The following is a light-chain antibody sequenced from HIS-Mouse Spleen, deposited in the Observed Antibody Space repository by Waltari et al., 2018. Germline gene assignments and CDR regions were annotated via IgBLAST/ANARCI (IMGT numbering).Light chain of an antibody. CDR3: YSTDSSGNHRV. J-gene: IGLJ2*01. Sequence: SYELTQPPSVSVSPGQTARITCSGDALPKKYAYWYQQKSGQAPALVIYEDSKRPSGIPVGLSCSSSGTMATLTISGAQVEDEADYYCYSTDSSGNHRVVGGGTKLTVL. CDR2: EDS. V-gene: IGLV3-10*01. CDR1: ALPKKY.